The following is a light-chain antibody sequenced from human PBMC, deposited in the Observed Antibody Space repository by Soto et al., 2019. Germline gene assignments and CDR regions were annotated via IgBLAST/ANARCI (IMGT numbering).Light chain of an antibody. CDR2: DVS. CDR3: SSYTSSSTRV. Sequence: QSALTQPASVSGSPGQSITISCTGTNSDVGAYNYVSWYQQHPGKAPKLMIYDVSNRPSGVSNRFSGSKSGNTASLTISGLRAEDEADYCCSSYTSSSTRVFGGGTKLTVL. CDR1: NSDVGAYNY. V-gene: IGLV2-14*01. J-gene: IGLJ2*01.